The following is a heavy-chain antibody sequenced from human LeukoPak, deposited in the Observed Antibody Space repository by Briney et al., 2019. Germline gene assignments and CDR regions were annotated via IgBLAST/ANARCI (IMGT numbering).Heavy chain of an antibody. V-gene: IGHV3-23*01. J-gene: IGHJ4*02. CDR1: GFTFSSYA. CDR3: ARGTVTTTSHFDY. Sequence: GGSLRLSCAASGFTFSSYAMSWVRQAPGKGLEWVSAISGSGGSTYYADSVKGRFTISRDNSKNTLYLQMNSLRAEGTAVYYCARGTVTTTSHFDYWGQGTLVTVSS. CDR2: ISGSGGST. D-gene: IGHD4-11*01.